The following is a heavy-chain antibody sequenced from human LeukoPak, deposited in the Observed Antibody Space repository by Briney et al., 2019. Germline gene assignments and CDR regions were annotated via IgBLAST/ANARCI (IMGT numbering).Heavy chain of an antibody. V-gene: IGHV4-4*02. D-gene: IGHD5-18*01. CDR2: IYHSGST. J-gene: IGHJ3*02. Sequence: SGTLSLTCAVSGGSISSSNWWSWVRQPPGKGLEWIGEIYHSGSTNYNPSLKSRVTISVDKSTNQFSLKLSSVTAADTAVYYCATSTLDTATGWAFDIWGQGTMVTVSS. CDR1: GGSISSSNW. CDR3: ATSTLDTATGWAFDI.